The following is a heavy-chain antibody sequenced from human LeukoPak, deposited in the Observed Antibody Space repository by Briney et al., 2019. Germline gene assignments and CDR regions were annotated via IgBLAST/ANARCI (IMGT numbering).Heavy chain of an antibody. D-gene: IGHD3-10*01. Sequence: GGSLRLSCAASGFTFSRYWMSWVRQAPGKGLEWVSGISESGDYTRNVDSVEGRLFISRDNSKNTLYLQMSSPRVEDTAVYYCAAAERARGVIFWGQGTLVTASS. V-gene: IGHV3-23*01. CDR2: ISESGDYT. J-gene: IGHJ4*02. CDR3: AAAERARGVIF. CDR1: GFTFSRYW.